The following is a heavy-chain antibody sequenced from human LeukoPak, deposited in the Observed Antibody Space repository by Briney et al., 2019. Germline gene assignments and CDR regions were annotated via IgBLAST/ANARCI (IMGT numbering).Heavy chain of an antibody. J-gene: IGHJ2*01. V-gene: IGHV4-39*01. Sequence: SETLSLTCTVSGDSISSSNSYWGWIRQPPGKGLEWIGSIYYSGNTYYNASLKSRVTISVDTSKNQFSRKLTSLTAADTAVYYCASLTVWSYWYFDLWGRGTLVTVSS. D-gene: IGHD2-21*01. CDR3: ASLTVWSYWYFDL. CDR1: GDSISSSNSY. CDR2: IYYSGNT.